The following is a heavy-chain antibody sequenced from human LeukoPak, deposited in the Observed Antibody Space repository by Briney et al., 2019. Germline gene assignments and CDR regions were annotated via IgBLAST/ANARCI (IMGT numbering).Heavy chain of an antibody. V-gene: IGHV4-4*07. D-gene: IGHD3-10*01. CDR1: SGSISSYF. J-gene: IGHJ5*02. CDR3: ARAYYFGSSNWFDP. Sequence: PSETLSLTCSVSSGSISSYFRSWLRQPAGKGLEWIGRIHTSGNTDYNPSLKSRVTMSVDTSKNQFSLKLTSVTAADTAVYFCARAYYFGSSNWFDPWGQGTLVTVSS. CDR2: IHTSGNT.